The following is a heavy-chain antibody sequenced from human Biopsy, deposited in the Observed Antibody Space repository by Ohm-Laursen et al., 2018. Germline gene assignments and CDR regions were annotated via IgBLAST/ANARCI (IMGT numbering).Heavy chain of an antibody. Sequence: SDTLSLTCTASGGPIDSYYWSWIRQPPGKALEWIGYIYFTGRTSYNPSLKSRVTMSVNTSKKQFPLRLSSVTAADTAVYYCASAGYNPDWNFDLWGRGTRVTVSS. D-gene: IGHD5-24*01. CDR2: IYFTGRT. CDR1: GGPIDSYY. CDR3: ASAGYNPDWNFDL. V-gene: IGHV4-59*07. J-gene: IGHJ2*01.